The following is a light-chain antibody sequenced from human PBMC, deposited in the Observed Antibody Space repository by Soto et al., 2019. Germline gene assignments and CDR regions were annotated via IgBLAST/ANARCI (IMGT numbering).Light chain of an antibody. CDR1: QTVSSN. V-gene: IGKV3D-15*01. CDR3: QQYNDWPPEVT. J-gene: IGKJ4*01. CDR2: GVS. Sequence: EIVLTQAPITLSVSPGERATLSCRASQTVSSNLAWYQQKPGQPPRLLMSGVSTRATGIPARFSGSGSGTEFTLTISSLQSEDFAVCYCQQYNDWPPEVTFGGGTKVEIK.